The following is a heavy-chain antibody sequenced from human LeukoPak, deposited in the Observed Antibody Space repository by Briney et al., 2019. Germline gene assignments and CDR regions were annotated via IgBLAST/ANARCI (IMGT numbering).Heavy chain of an antibody. CDR1: GFTFRSYA. Sequence: GGSLRLSCAASGFTFRSYAMSWVRQAPGKGLEWVSSISGGDGSTYYADSAKGRFTVSRDNSKSTLYLQVNSLRAEDTAVYYCAKSMGAIDHDYWGQGTLVTVSS. V-gene: IGHV3-23*01. CDR3: AKSMGAIDHDY. CDR2: ISGGDGST. D-gene: IGHD1-26*01. J-gene: IGHJ4*02.